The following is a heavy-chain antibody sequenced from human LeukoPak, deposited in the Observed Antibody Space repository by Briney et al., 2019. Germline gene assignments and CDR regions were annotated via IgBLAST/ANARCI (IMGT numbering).Heavy chain of an antibody. V-gene: IGHV1-2*02. J-gene: IGHJ6*03. CDR3: ARSGTTLLYYYYYYMDV. Sequence: ASVKVSCKASGYTFTGYYMHWVRQAPGQGLEWMRWINPNSGGTNYAQKFQGRVTMTRDTSISTAYMELSRLRSDDTAVYYCARSGTTLLYYYYYYMDVWGKGTTVTVSS. D-gene: IGHD1-7*01. CDR2: INPNSGGT. CDR1: GYTFTGYY.